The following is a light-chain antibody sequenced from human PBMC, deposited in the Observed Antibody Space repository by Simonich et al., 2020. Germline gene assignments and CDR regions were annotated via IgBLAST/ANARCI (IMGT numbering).Light chain of an antibody. J-gene: IGLJ3*02. CDR1: KLGDKY. V-gene: IGLV3-1*01. CDR2: QDS. Sequence: SYELTQPPSVSVSPGQTASITCSGDKLGDKYACWYQQKPGQPPVLVIYQDSKRPSGIPERFSGSHSGNTATLTISGTQAMDEADYYCQAWDSSMWVFGGGTKLTVL. CDR3: QAWDSSMWV.